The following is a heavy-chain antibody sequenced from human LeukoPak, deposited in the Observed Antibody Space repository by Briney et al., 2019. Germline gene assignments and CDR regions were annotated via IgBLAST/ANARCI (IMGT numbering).Heavy chain of an antibody. V-gene: IGHV4-34*01. D-gene: IGHD3-10*01. CDR1: GGSFSGYY. Sequence: SETLSLTCAVYGGSFSGYYWSWIRQPPGKGLEWIGEINHSGSTNYNPSLKSRVTISVDTSKNQFSLKLSSVTAADTAVYCCARHDYGSGSDYWGQGTLVTVSS. CDR2: INHSGST. CDR3: ARHDYGSGSDY. J-gene: IGHJ4*02.